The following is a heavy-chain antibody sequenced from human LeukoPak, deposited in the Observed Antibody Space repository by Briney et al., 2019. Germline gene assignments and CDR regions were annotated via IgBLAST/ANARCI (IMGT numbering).Heavy chain of an antibody. J-gene: IGHJ4*02. CDR1: GFAFSSYS. CDR3: ARTLLWFGELSQYYFDY. D-gene: IGHD3-10*01. CDR2: ISSSSSYI. Sequence: GGSLRLSCAASGFAFSSYSMNWVRQAPGKGLEWVSSISSSSSYIYYADSVKGRFTISRDNAKNSLYLQMNSLRAEDTAVYHCARTLLWFGELSQYYFDYWGQGTLVTVSS. V-gene: IGHV3-21*01.